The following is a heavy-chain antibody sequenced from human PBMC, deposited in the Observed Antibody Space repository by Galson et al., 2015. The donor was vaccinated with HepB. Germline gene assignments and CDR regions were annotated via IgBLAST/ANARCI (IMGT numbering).Heavy chain of an antibody. CDR2: INNRDGGT. J-gene: IGHJ6*02. CDR3: AKDLHNYGMDV. Sequence: SLRLSCAASGFSARNYWMNWVRQAPGKGPEWVSVINNRDGGTEYADSVKGRFIISRDNYKNTLYLQMNSLRAEDTAVYYCAKDLHNYGMDVWGQGTTVAVSS. V-gene: IGHV3-66*01. CDR1: GFSARNYW.